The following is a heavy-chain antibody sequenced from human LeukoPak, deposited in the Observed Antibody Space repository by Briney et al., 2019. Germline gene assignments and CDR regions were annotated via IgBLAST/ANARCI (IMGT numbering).Heavy chain of an antibody. CDR2: INWNGGST. J-gene: IGHJ4*02. D-gene: IGHD3-10*01. CDR1: GFTFDDYG. CDR3: ARHRGLGSYQAFDY. Sequence: PGGSLRLSCAASGFTFDDYGMSWVRQAPGKGLEWVSGINWNGGSTGYADSVKGRFTISRDNAKNSLYLQMNSLRAEDTALYYCARHRGLGSYQAFDYWGQGTLVTVSS. V-gene: IGHV3-20*04.